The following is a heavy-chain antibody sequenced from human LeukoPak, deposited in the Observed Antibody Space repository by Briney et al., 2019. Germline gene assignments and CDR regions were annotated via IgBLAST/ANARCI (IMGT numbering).Heavy chain of an antibody. CDR1: GFTFSDHA. V-gene: IGHV3-30*04. D-gene: IGHD6-6*01. J-gene: IGHJ6*03. CDR3: ARDGAARLLRYYYYMDV. CDR2: ISHDGFNQ. Sequence: GGSLRLSCAATGFTFSDHAVHWVRQAPGKGLEWVAVISHDGFNQKYAESVKGRCTVSRDNSENMQFLQMNALRPEDTAVYYCARDGAARLLRYYYYMDVWGKGTTVTVS.